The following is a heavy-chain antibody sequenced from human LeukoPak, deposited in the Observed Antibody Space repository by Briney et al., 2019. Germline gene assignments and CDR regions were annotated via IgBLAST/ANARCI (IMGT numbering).Heavy chain of an antibody. D-gene: IGHD1-14*01. J-gene: IGHJ4*02. V-gene: IGHV3-11*04. CDR1: GFTFSDYY. CDR2: ISSSGSTI. Sequence: RGSLRLSCAASGFTFSDYYMSWIRQAPGKGLEWVSYISSSGSTIYYADSVKGRFTISRDNANNLLYLQMNSLRGEDTAVYYCTRDRSRAEDDWGQGTLVTVSS. CDR3: TRDRSRAEDD.